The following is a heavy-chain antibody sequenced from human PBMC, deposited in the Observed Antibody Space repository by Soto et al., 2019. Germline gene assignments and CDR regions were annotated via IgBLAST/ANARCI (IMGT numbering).Heavy chain of an antibody. V-gene: IGHV3-48*03. J-gene: IGHJ4*02. CDR3: ARVPDSSGYSDY. D-gene: IGHD3-22*01. CDR1: GFTFSSYE. CDR2: ISSSGSTI. Sequence: VGSLRLSCAASGFTFSSYEMNWVRQAPGKGLEWVSYISSSGSTIYYADSVKGRFTISRDNAKNSLYLQMNSLRAEDTAVYYCARVPDSSGYSDYWGQGTLVTVSS.